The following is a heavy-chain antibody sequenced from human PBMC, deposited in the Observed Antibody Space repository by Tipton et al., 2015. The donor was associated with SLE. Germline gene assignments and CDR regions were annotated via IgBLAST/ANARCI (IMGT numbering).Heavy chain of an antibody. D-gene: IGHD6-13*01. J-gene: IGHJ5*02. CDR2: ISGSGGST. V-gene: IGHV3-23*01. CDR1: GFTFSSYA. Sequence: SLRLSCAASGFTFSSYAMSWVRQAPGKGLEWVSAISGSGGSTYYADSVKGRFTISRDNSKNTLYLQMNSLRAEDTAVYYRAKDRAAAGNWFDPWGQGTLVTVSS. CDR3: AKDRAAAGNWFDP.